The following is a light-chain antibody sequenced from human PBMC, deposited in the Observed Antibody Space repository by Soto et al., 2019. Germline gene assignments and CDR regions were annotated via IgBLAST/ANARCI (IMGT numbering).Light chain of an antibody. J-gene: IGLJ2*01. CDR2: EVS. Sequence: QSALTQPASVSGSPGQSITISCTGTSSDVGGYNYVSWYQQHPGKAPKLMIYEVSNRPSGVSNRFSGSKSGNTASLTISGLQAEDEADYYCSSYTSSSTLVFCGGTTLTAL. CDR1: SSDVGGYNY. CDR3: SSYTSSSTLV. V-gene: IGLV2-14*01.